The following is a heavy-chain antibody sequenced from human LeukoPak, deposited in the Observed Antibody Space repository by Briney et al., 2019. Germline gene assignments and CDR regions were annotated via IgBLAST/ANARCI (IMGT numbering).Heavy chain of an antibody. D-gene: IGHD2-8*01. CDR1: GGTFSSYA. CDR2: IIPIFGTA. CDR3: PALGYCTNGVCAGIDY. V-gene: IGHV1-69*05. Sequence: SVKVSCKASGGTFSSYAISWVRQAPGQGLEWMGRIIPIFGTANYAQKFQGRVTITTDESTSTAYMELSSLRSEDTAVYYCPALGYCTNGVCAGIDYWGQGTLVTVSS. J-gene: IGHJ4*02.